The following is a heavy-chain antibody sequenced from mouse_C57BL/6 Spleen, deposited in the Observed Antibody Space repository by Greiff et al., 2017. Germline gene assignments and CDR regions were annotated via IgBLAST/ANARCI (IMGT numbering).Heavy chain of an antibody. J-gene: IGHJ4*01. V-gene: IGHV10-1*01. Sequence: EVKLMESGGGLVQPTGSLKLSCAASGFSFTTYAMNWVRQAPGQGLEWVARIRSKSNNYATYYADSVKDRFTISRDDSESMLYLQMNNLKTADTAMYYCVRPKYDAMDYWGQGTSVTVSS. D-gene: IGHD1-3*01. CDR1: GFSFTTYA. CDR2: IRSKSNNYAT. CDR3: VRPKYDAMDY.